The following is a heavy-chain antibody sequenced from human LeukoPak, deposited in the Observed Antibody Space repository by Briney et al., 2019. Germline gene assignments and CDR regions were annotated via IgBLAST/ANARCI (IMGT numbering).Heavy chain of an antibody. D-gene: IGHD2-2*01. J-gene: IGHJ4*02. V-gene: IGHV1-2*02. Sequence: ASVKVSCKASGYTFTGYYMHWVRQAPGQGLEWMGWINPNSGGTNYAQKFQGRVTMTRDTSISTAYMELSRLRSDDTAVYYCARGCSGTSCLPGDFDYWGQGTLVTVSS. CDR1: GYTFTGYY. CDR3: ARGCSGTSCLPGDFDY. CDR2: INPNSGGT.